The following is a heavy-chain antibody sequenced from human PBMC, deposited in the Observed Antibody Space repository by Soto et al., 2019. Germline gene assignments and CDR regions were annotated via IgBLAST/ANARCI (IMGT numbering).Heavy chain of an antibody. CDR1: GGSFSVYY. Sequence: PSETQSLTCAVYGGSFSVYYWSWIRQPPGKGLEWIGEINHSGSTNHNPSLKSRVTISVDTSKNQFSLKLSSVTAADTAVYYCARTVYYYYGMDVWGQGTTVT. V-gene: IGHV4-34*01. CDR2: INHSGST. D-gene: IGHD4-17*01. J-gene: IGHJ6*02. CDR3: ARTVYYYYGMDV.